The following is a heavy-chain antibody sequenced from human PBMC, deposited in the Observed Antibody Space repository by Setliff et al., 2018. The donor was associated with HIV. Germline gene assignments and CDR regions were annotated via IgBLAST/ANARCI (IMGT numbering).Heavy chain of an antibody. CDR1: GGSISGHY. CDR2: MFSSGSA. CDR3: VRVFYDATDYYAPLFDY. Sequence: ETLSLTCSVSGGSISGHYWGWVRQPPGKGLEWIGYMFSSGSAQYNSPLQSRVSMSADTSKNQFSLRLTSVTVADTAVYFCVRVFYDATDYYAPLFDYWGQGTLVTSPQ. J-gene: IGHJ4*02. D-gene: IGHD3-22*01. V-gene: IGHV4-59*11.